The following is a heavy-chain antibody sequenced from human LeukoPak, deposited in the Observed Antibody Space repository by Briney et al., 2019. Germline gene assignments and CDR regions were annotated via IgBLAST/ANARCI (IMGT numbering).Heavy chain of an antibody. V-gene: IGHV3-23*01. D-gene: IGHD3-16*01. CDR3: ARLVGVSPLDY. Sequence: GGSLRLSCVVSGFTFRSYAMYWVRQAPGKGLEWVSEISGSPDNTYYADSVKGRFATSRDDSRNTLYLQMNSLRAEDTAVYYCARLVGVSPLDYWGQGTPVTVSS. CDR1: GFTFRSYA. J-gene: IGHJ4*02. CDR2: ISGSPDNT.